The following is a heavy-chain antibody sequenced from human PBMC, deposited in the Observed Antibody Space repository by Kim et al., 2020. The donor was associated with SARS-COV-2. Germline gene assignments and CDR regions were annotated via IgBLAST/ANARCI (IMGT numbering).Heavy chain of an antibody. CDR3: ARVSEEGRSSFFYYYYYIDV. Sequence: SETLSLTCAVEGESFSGHDYNWIRQSPGKGLEWIGEISHSGSTNYNPSLKSRVTMSVDASRSQFSLKLNSVTAADTAVYYCARVSEEGRSSFFYYYYYIDVWGKGTPVTVSS. CDR1: GESFSGHD. CDR2: ISHSGST. D-gene: IGHD6-6*01. J-gene: IGHJ6*03. V-gene: IGHV4-34*01.